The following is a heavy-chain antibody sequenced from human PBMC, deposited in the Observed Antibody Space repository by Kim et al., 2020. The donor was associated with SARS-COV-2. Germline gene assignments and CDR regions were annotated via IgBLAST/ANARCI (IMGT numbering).Heavy chain of an antibody. CDR3: ARALPGIAAAGSPRRGYYMDV. D-gene: IGHD6-13*01. Sequence: SETLSLTCAVSGGSISSGGYSWSWIRQPPGKGLEWIGYIYHSGSTYYNPSLKSRVTISVDRSKNQFSLKLSSVTAADTAVYYCARALPGIAAAGSPRRGYYMDVWGKGTTVTVSS. J-gene: IGHJ6*03. CDR1: GGSISSGGYS. CDR2: IYHSGST. V-gene: IGHV4-30-2*01.